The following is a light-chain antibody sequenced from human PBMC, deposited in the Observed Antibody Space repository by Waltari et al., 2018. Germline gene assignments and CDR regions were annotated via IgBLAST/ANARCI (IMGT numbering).Light chain of an antibody. J-gene: IGLJ1*01. CDR3: CSYAGSYTYV. Sequence: QSALTQPRSVSGSPGQSVTISCTGTSSDVGGYNYVSWYQQHPGKAPKLMIYDVSNLPSGVLDRFSGSKTGNPASLTISGLQAEDEADYYCCSYAGSYTYVFGTGTKVTVL. CDR2: DVS. V-gene: IGLV2-11*01. CDR1: SSDVGGYNY.